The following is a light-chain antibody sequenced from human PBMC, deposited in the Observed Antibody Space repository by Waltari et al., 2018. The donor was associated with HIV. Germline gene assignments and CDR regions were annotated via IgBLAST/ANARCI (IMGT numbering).Light chain of an antibody. CDR3: LQDDSFPLT. J-gene: IGKJ3*01. CDR2: AAS. Sequence: AIQMTQSPPSLSASVGDRVTITCRASQNIRRDLGWYQQKPGKAPKLLIYAASTLQTGVSSRFRGGGSGTEFTLTINGLQSEDSATYYCLQDDSFPLTFGTGTKVDLK. V-gene: IGKV1-6*01. CDR1: QNIRRD.